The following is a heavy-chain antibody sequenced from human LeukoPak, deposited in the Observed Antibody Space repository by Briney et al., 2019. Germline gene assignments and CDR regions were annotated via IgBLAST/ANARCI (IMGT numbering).Heavy chain of an antibody. CDR2: ISSSSSYI. Sequence: GGSLRLSCAASGFTFSSYSMNWVRQAPGKGLEWVSSISSSSSYIYYADSVKGRFTISRDNAKNSLYLQMNSLRAEDTAVYYCARGRSRVAAPFYFDYWGQGTLVIVSS. J-gene: IGHJ4*02. D-gene: IGHD6-19*01. CDR3: ARGRSRVAAPFYFDY. V-gene: IGHV3-21*01. CDR1: GFTFSSYS.